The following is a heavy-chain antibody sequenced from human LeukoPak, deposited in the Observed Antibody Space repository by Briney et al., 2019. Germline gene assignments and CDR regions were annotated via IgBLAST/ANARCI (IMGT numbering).Heavy chain of an antibody. J-gene: IGHJ4*02. V-gene: IGHV3-30*03. CDR3: ALQIVVDSY. Sequence: GGSLRLSCAASGSTFSSYGMHWVRQAPGKGLEWVAVISYDGSNKYYADSVKGRFTISRDNSKNTLYLQMNSLRAEDTAVYYCALQIVVDSYWGQGTLVTVSS. CDR2: ISYDGSNK. CDR1: GSTFSSYG. D-gene: IGHD2-15*01.